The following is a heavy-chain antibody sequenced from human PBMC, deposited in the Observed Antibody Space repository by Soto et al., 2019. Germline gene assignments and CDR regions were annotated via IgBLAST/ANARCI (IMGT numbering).Heavy chain of an antibody. D-gene: IGHD6-19*01. CDR1: VGSVSSGIFY. V-gene: IGHV4-61*01. J-gene: IGHJ3*02. CDR3: ECHRIGWYLFVFDI. Sequence: SETLSLTCTVSVGSVSSGIFYWSWIRQPPGKGLEWIGYIYYSGSTNYNPSLKSRVTISVDTSKNQFSLKLSSVTAADTAVYYCECHRIGWYLFVFDIWGQGKMVTVS. CDR2: IYYSGST.